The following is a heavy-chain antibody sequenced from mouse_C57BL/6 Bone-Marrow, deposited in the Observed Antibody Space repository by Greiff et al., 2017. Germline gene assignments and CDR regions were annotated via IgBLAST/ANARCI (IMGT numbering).Heavy chain of an antibody. CDR3: ARWGGYYELYAMDY. CDR2: IYPGSGST. Sequence: VQLKQPGAELVKPGASVKMSCKASGYTFTSYWITWVKQRPGQGLEWIGDIYPGSGSTNYNEKFKSKATLTVDTSSSTAYMQLSSLTSEDSAVYYCARWGGYYELYAMDYWGQGTSVTVSS. J-gene: IGHJ4*01. CDR1: GYTFTSYW. D-gene: IGHD2-3*01. V-gene: IGHV1-55*01.